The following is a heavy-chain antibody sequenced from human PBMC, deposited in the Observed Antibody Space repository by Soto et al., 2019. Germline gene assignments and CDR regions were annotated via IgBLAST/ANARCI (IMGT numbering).Heavy chain of an antibody. Sequence: PSETLSLTCTVSGGSISSGGYYWSWIRQHPGKGLEWIGYIYYSGSTYYNPSLKSRVTISVDTSKNQFSLKLSSVTAADTAVYYCARSYGSGSYLNYNWFDPWGQGTLVTVSS. CDR2: IYYSGST. D-gene: IGHD3-10*01. V-gene: IGHV4-31*03. CDR3: ARSYGSGSYLNYNWFDP. J-gene: IGHJ5*02. CDR1: GGSISSGGYY.